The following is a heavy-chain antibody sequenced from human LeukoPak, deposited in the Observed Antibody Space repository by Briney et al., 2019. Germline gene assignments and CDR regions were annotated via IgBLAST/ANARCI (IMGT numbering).Heavy chain of an antibody. Sequence: GGSQRLSCGVSGFTFSNYGMHWVRQAPGKGLEWVALIWYDGRTKFHADSVKGRFTISRDNSANTLYLQTSSLGVEDTAVYYCARGWGRIAVAGGPGFWGQGALVTVSS. J-gene: IGHJ4*02. CDR2: IWYDGRTK. CDR1: GFTFSNYG. D-gene: IGHD6-19*01. V-gene: IGHV3-33*01. CDR3: ARGWGRIAVAGGPGF.